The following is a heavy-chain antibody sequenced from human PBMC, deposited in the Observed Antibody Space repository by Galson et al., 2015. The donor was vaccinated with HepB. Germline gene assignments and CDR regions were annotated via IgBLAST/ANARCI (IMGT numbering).Heavy chain of an antibody. D-gene: IGHD1-26*01. CDR3: ARVGATGGGAFDM. CDR2: IKQDGSDK. CDR1: GFTFSRYW. V-gene: IGHV3-7*03. Sequence: SLRLSCAASGFTFSRYWMAWVRQAPGRGLEWVANIKQDGSDKYYVDSVKGRFTISRDNAKNSQYLQMNSLRAEDTAVYYCARVGATGGGAFDMWGQGTRVTVSS. J-gene: IGHJ3*02.